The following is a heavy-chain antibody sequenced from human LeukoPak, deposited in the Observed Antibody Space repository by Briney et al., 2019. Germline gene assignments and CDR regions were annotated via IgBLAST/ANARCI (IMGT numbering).Heavy chain of an antibody. CDR1: GYTFTTYG. J-gene: IGHJ4*02. D-gene: IGHD3-3*01. CDR2: ISTYNGNT. Sequence: ASVKVSCKASGYTFTTYGINWVRQAPGQGLEWMGWISTYNGNTNYAQKLQGRVTMTTDPSTNTAYMELRSLRSDDTALDYCARDEGRGTYFFGWYFDYWGQGTLVTVSS. V-gene: IGHV1-18*01. CDR3: ARDEGRGTYFFGWYFDY.